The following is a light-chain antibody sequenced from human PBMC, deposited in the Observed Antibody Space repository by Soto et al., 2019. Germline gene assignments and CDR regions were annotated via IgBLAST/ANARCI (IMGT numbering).Light chain of an antibody. CDR3: HQYDNWPPWT. J-gene: IGKJ1*01. CDR1: LPISNY. Sequence: DIQMTQSPSSLSASVGDRVTITCRASLPISNYLAWYQQKPGKIPNLLIYGASTRATGIPARFSGSGSGTEFTLTISSLQSEDSAVYYCHQYDNWPPWTFGQGTKVDIK. V-gene: IGKV1-NL1*01. CDR2: GAS.